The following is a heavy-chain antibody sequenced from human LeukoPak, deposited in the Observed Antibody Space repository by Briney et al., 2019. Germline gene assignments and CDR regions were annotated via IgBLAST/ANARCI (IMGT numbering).Heavy chain of an antibody. CDR1: GGSMSSYY. CDR2: IYYSGST. V-gene: IGHV4-59*01. Sequence: SETLSLTCTVSGGSMSSYYWSWIRQPPGKGLEWIGYIYYSGSTNYNPSLKSRVTISVDTSKNQFSLKLSSVTAADTAVYYCARDTAMVYFDYWGQGTLVTVSS. D-gene: IGHD5-18*01. J-gene: IGHJ4*02. CDR3: ARDTAMVYFDY.